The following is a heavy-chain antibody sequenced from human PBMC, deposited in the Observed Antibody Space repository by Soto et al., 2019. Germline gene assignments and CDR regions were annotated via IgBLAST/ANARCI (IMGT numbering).Heavy chain of an antibody. CDR1: GGSISSYY. V-gene: IGHV4-59*01. CDR2: IYYSGST. Sequence: PSENLSLTCTVSGGSISSYYWSWIRQPPGKGLEWIGYIYYSGSTNYNPSLKSRVTISVDTSKNQFSLRLSSVTAADTAVYYCARTSLSGLALGCLDPWGHSNLVTVS. CDR3: ARTSLSGLALGCLDP. J-gene: IGHJ5*02. D-gene: IGHD3-3*01.